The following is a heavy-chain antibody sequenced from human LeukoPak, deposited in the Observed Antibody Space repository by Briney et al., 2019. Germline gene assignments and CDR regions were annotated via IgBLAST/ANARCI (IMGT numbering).Heavy chain of an antibody. V-gene: IGHV4-4*07. Sequence: SETLSLTCTVSGYSISSGYYWSWIRQPAGKGLEWIGRIYTSGSTNYNPSLKSRVTMSVDTSKNQFSLKLSSVTAADTAVYYCARGRYDILTGYYDSFDYWGQGTLVTVSS. CDR2: IYTSGST. J-gene: IGHJ4*02. CDR3: ARGRYDILTGYYDSFDY. CDR1: GYSISSGYY. D-gene: IGHD3-9*01.